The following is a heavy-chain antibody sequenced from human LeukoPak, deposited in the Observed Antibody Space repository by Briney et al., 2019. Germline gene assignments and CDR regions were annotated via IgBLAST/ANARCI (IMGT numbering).Heavy chain of an antibody. D-gene: IGHD3-10*01. V-gene: IGHV4-39*07. Sequence: SETLSLTCTVSGGSISSSSYYWGWIRQPPGKGLEWIGSIYYSGSTYYNPSLKSRVTISVDTSKNQFSLKLSSVTAADTAVYYCARTRSPYYYGSGSYLFDPWGQGTLVTVSS. CDR1: GGSISSSSYY. J-gene: IGHJ5*02. CDR3: ARTRSPYYYGSGSYLFDP. CDR2: IYYSGST.